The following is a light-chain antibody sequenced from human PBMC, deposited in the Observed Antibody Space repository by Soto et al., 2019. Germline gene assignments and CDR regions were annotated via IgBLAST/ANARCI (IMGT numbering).Light chain of an antibody. Sequence: EVVLTQSPVTLSLSPGERATLSCRASQSVCSSYLAWYQQKPGQAPRLLIYGASSRATGIPDRFSGSGSGTDFTLTISRLEPEDFAVYYCQQYDTSIWAYTFGQGTKLEIK. CDR1: QSVCSSY. V-gene: IGKV3-20*01. CDR2: GAS. CDR3: QQYDTSIWAYT. J-gene: IGKJ2*01.